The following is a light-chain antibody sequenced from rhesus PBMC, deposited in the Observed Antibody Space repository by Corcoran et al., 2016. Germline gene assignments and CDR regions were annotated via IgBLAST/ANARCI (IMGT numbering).Light chain of an antibody. Sequence: DIQMTQSPSSLSASVGDRVTITCRTSENVNNYLNWYQQKPGKAPKLLIYKASPLQSGVPSRFSGSGSGTDYTFTISSLQSEDVATYYCQHNYGTPLTFGGGTKVEIK. CDR1: ENVNNY. CDR2: KAS. CDR3: QHNYGTPLT. V-gene: IGKV1-74*01. J-gene: IGKJ4*01.